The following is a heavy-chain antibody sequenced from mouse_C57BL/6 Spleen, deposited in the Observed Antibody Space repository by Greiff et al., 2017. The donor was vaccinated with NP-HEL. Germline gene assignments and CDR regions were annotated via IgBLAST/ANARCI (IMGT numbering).Heavy chain of an antibody. CDR1: GYTFTSYW. CDR2: IDPSDSYT. CDR3: ARRIHYGSSVYWYFDV. D-gene: IGHD1-1*01. Sequence: QVQLKQPGAELVMPGASVKLSCKASGYTFTSYWMHWVKQRPGQGLEWIGEIDPSDSYTTYNQKFKGKSTLTVDKSSSTAYMQLSSLTSEDSAVYYCARRIHYGSSVYWYFDVWGTGTTVTVSS. J-gene: IGHJ1*03. V-gene: IGHV1-69*01.